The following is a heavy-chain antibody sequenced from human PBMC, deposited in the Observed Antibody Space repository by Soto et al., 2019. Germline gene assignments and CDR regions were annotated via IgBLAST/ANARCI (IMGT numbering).Heavy chain of an antibody. V-gene: IGHV4-59*01. CDR1: GGSISSYY. CDR2: IYYSGST. Sequence: PSETLSLTCTVSGGSISSYYWSWIRQPPGKGLEWIGYIYYSGSTNYNPSLKSRVTISVDTSKNQFSLKLSSVTAADTAVYYCARHQDYGSGSYYRYGMDVWGQGTTVTVSS. D-gene: IGHD3-10*01. CDR3: ARHQDYGSGSYYRYGMDV. J-gene: IGHJ6*02.